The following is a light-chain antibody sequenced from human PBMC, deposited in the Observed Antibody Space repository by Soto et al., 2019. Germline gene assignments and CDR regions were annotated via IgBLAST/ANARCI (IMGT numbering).Light chain of an antibody. Sequence: IVLTQSPGTLSLSPGERVTLSCRASQSVGRRYLAWYQQRPGQAPRLLIYDTSERASDIPDRFSGSGSGTDFTLTISRLVPEDFAVYYCQYQGTFGGGTKVEIK. CDR2: DTS. CDR3: QYQGT. V-gene: IGKV3-20*01. J-gene: IGKJ4*01. CDR1: QSVGRRY.